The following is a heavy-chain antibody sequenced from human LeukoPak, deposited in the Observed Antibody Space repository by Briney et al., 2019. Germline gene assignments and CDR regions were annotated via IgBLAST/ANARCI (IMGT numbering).Heavy chain of an antibody. CDR2: IYTSGST. J-gene: IGHJ4*02. CDR1: GGFISSYY. Sequence: SQTLSLTCTVSGGFISSYYWSWIRQPAGKGLEWIGRIYTSGSTNCNPSLKSRVTMSVDTSKNQFSLKLSSVTAADTAVYYCARGVTTGTTALDYWGQGTLVTVSS. D-gene: IGHD1-1*01. V-gene: IGHV4-4*07. CDR3: ARGVTTGTTALDY.